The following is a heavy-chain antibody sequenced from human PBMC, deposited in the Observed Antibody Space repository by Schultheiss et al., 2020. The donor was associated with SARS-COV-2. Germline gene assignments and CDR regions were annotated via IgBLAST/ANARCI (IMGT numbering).Heavy chain of an antibody. Sequence: GGSLRLSCAASGFTFSSYWMSWVRQAPGKGLEWVSYISSSGSTIYYADSVKGRFTISRDNAKNSLYLQMNSLRAEDTALYYCAKDSVYDFWSGYLGYWGQGTLVTVSS. D-gene: IGHD3-3*01. J-gene: IGHJ4*02. CDR3: AKDSVYDFWSGYLGY. CDR2: ISSSGSTI. CDR1: GFTFSSYW. V-gene: IGHV3-48*04.